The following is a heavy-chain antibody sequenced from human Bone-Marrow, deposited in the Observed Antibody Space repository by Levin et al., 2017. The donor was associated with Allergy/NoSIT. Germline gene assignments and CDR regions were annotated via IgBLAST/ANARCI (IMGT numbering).Heavy chain of an antibody. CDR2: ISFHTNKK. V-gene: IGHV3-30-3*01. Sequence: AGGSLRLSCAASGFTFSNYNMAWVRQAPGMGLECVAVISFHTNKKLYTDSVRGRFTLSRDSSKHTLYLQINRLRADDTAVYYCAKGTGNSGDYALTFWGQGTLVTVPS. CDR1: GFTFSNYN. CDR3: AKGTGNSGDYALTF. D-gene: IGHD4-17*01. J-gene: IGHJ4*02.